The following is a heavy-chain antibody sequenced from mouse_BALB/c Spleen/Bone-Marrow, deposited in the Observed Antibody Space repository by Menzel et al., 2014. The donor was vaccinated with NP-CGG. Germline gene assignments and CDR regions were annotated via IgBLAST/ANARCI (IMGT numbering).Heavy chain of an antibody. CDR3: TTGFAY. CDR1: GFTFSNYW. CDR2: IRLKSNNYAT. J-gene: IGHJ3*01. V-gene: IGHV6-6*02. Sequence: LQQSGGGLVQPGGSMKLSCVASGFTFSNYWMNWVRQSPEKGLEWVAEIRLKSNNYATHYAESVKGRFTISSYDSKLCVYLQTNNLRAEDTGIYYCTTGFAYWGQGTLVTVSA.